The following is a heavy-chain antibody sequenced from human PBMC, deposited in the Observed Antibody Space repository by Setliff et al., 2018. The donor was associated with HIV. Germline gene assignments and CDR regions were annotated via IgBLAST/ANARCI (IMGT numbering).Heavy chain of an antibody. Sequence: GGSLRLSCAASGFTFSDYYMSWIRQAPGKGLEWVSYISTTSSYTYYADSVKGRFTISRDNAKNSLYLQMNSLRAEDMALYYCVRDKWLVPDTFDIWGQGTMVTVSS. CDR1: GFTFSDYY. CDR3: VRDKWLVPDTFDI. J-gene: IGHJ3*02. CDR2: ISTTSSYT. V-gene: IGHV3-11*05. D-gene: IGHD6-19*01.